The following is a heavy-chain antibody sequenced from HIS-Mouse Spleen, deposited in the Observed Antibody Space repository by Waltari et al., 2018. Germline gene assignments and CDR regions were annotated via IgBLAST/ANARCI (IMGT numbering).Heavy chain of an antibody. CDR1: GGSISRSSYY. J-gene: IGHJ5*02. CDR3: ARDYGDNWFDP. Sequence: QLQLQESGPGLVKPSETLSLTCTVSGGSISRSSYYWGWIRQPPGKGLEWIGSIYYSGSTYYNPSLKSRVTISVDTSKNQFSLKLSSVIAADTAVYYCARDYGDNWFDPWGQGTLVTVSS. D-gene: IGHD4-17*01. CDR2: IYYSGST. V-gene: IGHV4-39*07.